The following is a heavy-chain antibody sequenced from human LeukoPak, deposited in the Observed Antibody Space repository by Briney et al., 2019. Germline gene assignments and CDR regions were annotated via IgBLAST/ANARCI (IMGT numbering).Heavy chain of an antibody. CDR2: ISGSGGST. J-gene: IGHJ6*02. CDR1: GFTFSNAW. Sequence: SGGSLRLSCAASGFTFSNAWMSWVRQAPGKGLEWVSAISGSGGSTYYVDSVKGRFTISRDNSKNTLYLQMNSLRAEDTAVYYCAKEGTQHYYYYGMDVWGQGTTVTVSS. V-gene: IGHV3-23*01. CDR3: AKEGTQHYYYYGMDV.